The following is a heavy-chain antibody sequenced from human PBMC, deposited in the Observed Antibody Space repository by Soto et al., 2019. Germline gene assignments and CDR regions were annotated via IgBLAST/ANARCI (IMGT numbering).Heavy chain of an antibody. Sequence: PGGSLRLSCAASGFTFSDYYMSWIRQAPGKGLEWVSYISSSSYTNYADAVKGRFTISRDNAKNSLYLQMNSLRAEDTAEYYSARQHWTDVIWGQGTMVTVSS. V-gene: IGHV3-11*06. CDR3: ARQHWTDVI. CDR1: GFTFSDYY. D-gene: IGHD1-1*01. J-gene: IGHJ4*02. CDR2: ISSSSYT.